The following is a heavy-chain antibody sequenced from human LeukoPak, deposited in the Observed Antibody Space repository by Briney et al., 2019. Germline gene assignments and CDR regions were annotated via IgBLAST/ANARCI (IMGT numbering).Heavy chain of an antibody. CDR2: IYYSGST. CDR3: ARGWDDFWSGYTWFDP. CDR1: GGSISSYY. Sequence: KPSETLSLTCTVSGGSISSYYWSWIRQPPGKGLEWIGYIYYSGSTNYNPSLKSRVTISVDTSKNQFSLKLSSVTAADTAVYYCARGWDDFWSGYTWFDPWGQGTLVTVSS. V-gene: IGHV4-59*08. J-gene: IGHJ5*02. D-gene: IGHD3-3*01.